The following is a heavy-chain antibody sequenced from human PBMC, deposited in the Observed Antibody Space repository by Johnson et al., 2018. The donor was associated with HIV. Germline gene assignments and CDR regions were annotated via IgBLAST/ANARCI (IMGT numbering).Heavy chain of an antibody. V-gene: IGHV3-13*01. Sequence: MLLVESGGGLVQPGGSLRLSCAASGFTFSSYDMHWVRQATGKGLEWVSAIGTAGDTYYPGSVKGRFTISRENAKNSLYLQMNSLRAGDTAVYYCAKGDGYNYAFDIWGQGTMVTVSS. D-gene: IGHD5-24*01. CDR3: AKGDGYNYAFDI. CDR1: GFTFSSYD. CDR2: IGTAGDT. J-gene: IGHJ3*02.